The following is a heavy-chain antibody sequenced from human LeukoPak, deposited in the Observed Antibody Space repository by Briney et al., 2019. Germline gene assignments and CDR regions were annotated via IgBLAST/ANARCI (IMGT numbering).Heavy chain of an antibody. J-gene: IGHJ4*02. CDR2: MNPNSGNR. V-gene: IGHV1-8*01. D-gene: IGHD6-19*01. CDR3: ARGYSSGPDYFDY. Sequence: VASVTVSCTASGYTFTSYDINWVRQATGQGLEWMGRMNPNSGNRGYAQKFQGRVTMTRNTSISTAYMELSSLRSEDTAVYYCARGYSSGPDYFDYWGQGTLVTVSS. CDR1: GYTFTSYD.